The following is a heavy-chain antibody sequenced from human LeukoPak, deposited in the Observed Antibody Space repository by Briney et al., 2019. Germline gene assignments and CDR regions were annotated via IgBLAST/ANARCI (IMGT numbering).Heavy chain of an antibody. CDR3: AKALNWYFDL. CDR2: IKQDGSEK. V-gene: IGHV3-7*03. Sequence: GGSLRLSCAASGFPFSSYWMAWVRQAPGKGLEWVANIKQDGSEKYYVDSVKGRFTISRDNAKNSLYLQMNSLRAEDTAVYYCAKALNWYFDLWGRGTLVTVSS. CDR1: GFPFSSYW. J-gene: IGHJ2*01.